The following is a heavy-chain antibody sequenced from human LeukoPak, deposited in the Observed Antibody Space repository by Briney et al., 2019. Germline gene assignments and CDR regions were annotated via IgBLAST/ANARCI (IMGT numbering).Heavy chain of an antibody. D-gene: IGHD5-24*01. CDR2: IYYSGST. CDR3: ARIEMATTQDYYYYMDV. V-gene: IGHV4-59*08. J-gene: IGHJ6*03. CDR1: GGSITSYY. Sequence: PSETLSLTCTVSGGSITSYYWSWIRQPPGKGLEWIGYIYYSGSTNYNPSLNSRVTISIDTSKNQFSLKLRSVTAADTAVYYCARIEMATTQDYYYYMDVWGKGTTVTVSS.